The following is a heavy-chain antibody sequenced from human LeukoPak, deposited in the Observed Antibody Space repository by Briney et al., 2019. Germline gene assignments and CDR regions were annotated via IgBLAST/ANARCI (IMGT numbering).Heavy chain of an antibody. Sequence: PSETLSLTCTVSGGSISSYYWSWIRQPPGKGLEWIGYIYYSGSTNYNPSLKSRVTISVDTSKNQFSLKLSPVTAADTAVCYCARDRKYYDSSGYHDAFDIWGQGTMVTVSS. J-gene: IGHJ3*02. CDR2: IYYSGST. CDR3: ARDRKYYDSSGYHDAFDI. CDR1: GGSISSYY. V-gene: IGHV4-59*01. D-gene: IGHD3-22*01.